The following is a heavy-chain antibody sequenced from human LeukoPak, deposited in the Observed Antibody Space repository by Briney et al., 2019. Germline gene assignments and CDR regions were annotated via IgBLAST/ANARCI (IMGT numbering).Heavy chain of an antibody. Sequence: GASVKVSCKASGYTFTSYYMHWVRQAPGQGLGWMGIINPSGGSTSYAQKFQGRVTMTRDTSTSTVYMELSSLRSEDTAVYYCARETPGILTGYPGRHWFDPWGQGTLVTVSS. D-gene: IGHD3-9*01. CDR1: GYTFTSYY. V-gene: IGHV1-46*01. J-gene: IGHJ5*02. CDR2: INPSGGST. CDR3: ARETPGILTGYPGRHWFDP.